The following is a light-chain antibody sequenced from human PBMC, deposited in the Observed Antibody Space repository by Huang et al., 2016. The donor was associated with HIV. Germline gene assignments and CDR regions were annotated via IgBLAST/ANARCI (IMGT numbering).Light chain of an antibody. Sequence: EIVMTQSPATLSVSPGERVPLPCRANRSVSNNLAWYQQRPGQAPRLLIYGSSTRAPGIPARFSGSGSGTDFSLTISSLQSEDFALYYCHQYNNWLLSFGGGTRVDI. J-gene: IGKJ4*01. V-gene: IGKV3-15*01. CDR3: HQYNNWLLS. CDR1: RSVSNN. CDR2: GSS.